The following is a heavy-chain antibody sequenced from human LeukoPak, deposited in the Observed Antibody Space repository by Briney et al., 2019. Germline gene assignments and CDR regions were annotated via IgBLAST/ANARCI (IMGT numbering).Heavy chain of an antibody. J-gene: IGHJ6*04. CDR1: GSIVTGNY. CDR2: IDRGGST. D-gene: IGHD3-10*02. CDR3: AELGITMIGGV. Sequence: GGSLRLSCAASGSIVTGNYMNWVRQAPGKGLEWVSVIDRGGSTYYADSVKGRFTISRDNAKNSLYLQMNSLRAEDTAVYYCAELGITMIGGVWGKGTTVTISS. V-gene: IGHV3-53*01.